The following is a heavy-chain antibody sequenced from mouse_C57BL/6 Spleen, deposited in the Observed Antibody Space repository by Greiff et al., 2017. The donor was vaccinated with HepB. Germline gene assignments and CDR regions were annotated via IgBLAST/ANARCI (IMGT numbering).Heavy chain of an antibody. Sequence: EVQLQQSGPELVKPGASVKISCKASGYSFTGYYMNWVKQSPEKSLEWIGEINPSTGGTTYNQKFKAKATLTVDKSSSTAYMQLKSLTSEDSAVYYCARYYYDYDEENAMDYWGQGTSVTVSS. J-gene: IGHJ4*01. D-gene: IGHD2-4*01. CDR2: INPSTGGT. CDR3: ARYYYDYDEENAMDY. V-gene: IGHV1-42*01. CDR1: GYSFTGYY.